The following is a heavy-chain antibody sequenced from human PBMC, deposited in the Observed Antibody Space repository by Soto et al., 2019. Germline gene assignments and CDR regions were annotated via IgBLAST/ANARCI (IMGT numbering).Heavy chain of an antibody. CDR1: GFTFSSYA. CDR3: AKGDPDIVVVVAAPLIY. CDR2: ISGSGGST. V-gene: IGHV3-23*01. Sequence: EVQLLESGGGLVQPGGSLRLSCAASGFTFSSYAMSWVRQAPGKGLEWVSAISGSGGSTYYADSVKGRFTISRDNSKNTLYLQMNSLRAEDTAVYYCAKGDPDIVVVVAAPLIYWGQGTLVTVSS. D-gene: IGHD2-15*01. J-gene: IGHJ4*02.